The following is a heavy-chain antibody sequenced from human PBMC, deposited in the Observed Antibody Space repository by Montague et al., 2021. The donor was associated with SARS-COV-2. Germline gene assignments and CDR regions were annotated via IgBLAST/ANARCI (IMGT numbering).Heavy chain of an antibody. CDR2: IYYSGST. CDR3: VRSRAERYFVWTKVDAHVNPSYFDY. V-gene: IGHV4-39*01. Sequence: SETLSLTCTVSGGSISSSIYYWGWIRQPPGKGLEWIGSIYYSGSTYYNPSLKSRVTISVDTSKNQFSLKLSSVTAADTAVYYCVRSRAERYFVWTKVDAHVNPSYFDYWGQGTLVTVSS. D-gene: IGHD3-9*01. CDR1: GGSISSSIYY. J-gene: IGHJ4*02.